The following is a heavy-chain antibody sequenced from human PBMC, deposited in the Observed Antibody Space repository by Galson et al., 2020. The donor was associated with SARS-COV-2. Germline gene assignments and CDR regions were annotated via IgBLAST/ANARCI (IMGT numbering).Heavy chain of an antibody. J-gene: IGHJ6*02. CDR2: ISTSSSYT. D-gene: IGHD5-18*01. CDR3: ARDEGIRGYNYGRLYYGMDV. CDR1: GFPFSTYS. V-gene: IGHV3-21*01. Sequence: GESLKISCAASGFPFSTYSMNWVRLAPGKGLEWVSSISTSSSYTYYVDSVKGRFSISRDNPRNSLYLQMNSLRAEDTAVYYCARDEGIRGYNYGRLYYGMDVLGQGTTVTGSS.